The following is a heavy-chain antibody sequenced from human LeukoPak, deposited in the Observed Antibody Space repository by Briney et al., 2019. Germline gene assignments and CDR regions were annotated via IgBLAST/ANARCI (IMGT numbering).Heavy chain of an antibody. V-gene: IGHV3-23*01. Sequence: PGGSLRLSCAASGFTFSSYAMSWVRQAPGKGLEWVSAISGSGGSTYYADSVKGRFTISRDNSKNTLYLQMNSLRAEDTAVYYCARDFYDSSGYTPTFDYWGQGTLVTVSS. CDR3: ARDFYDSSGYTPTFDY. CDR1: GFTFSSYA. CDR2: ISGSGGST. D-gene: IGHD3-22*01. J-gene: IGHJ4*02.